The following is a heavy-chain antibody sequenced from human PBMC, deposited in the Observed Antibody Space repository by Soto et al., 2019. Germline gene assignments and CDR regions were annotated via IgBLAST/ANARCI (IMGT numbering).Heavy chain of an antibody. CDR3: ARDFWVGSGWYPNYYYYGMDV. CDR1: GFTFGTSG. V-gene: IGHV3-33*01. J-gene: IGHJ6*02. Sequence: GGSLRLSCAASGFTFGTSGIHWVRQAPGKGLEWVGIIWHEETKAYRAETVRGRFTISRDNSKNSLYLQMISLRAEDTAVYYCARDFWVGSGWYPNYYYYGMDVWGQGTTVTVSS. CDR2: IWHEETKA. D-gene: IGHD6-19*01.